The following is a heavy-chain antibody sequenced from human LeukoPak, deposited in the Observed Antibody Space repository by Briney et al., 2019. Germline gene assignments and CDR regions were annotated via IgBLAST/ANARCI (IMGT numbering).Heavy chain of an antibody. Sequence: GGSLRLSCAASGFTFSSYAMSWVRQAPGKGLEWVSAISGSGCSTYYADSVKGRFTISRDNSKNTLYLQMNSLRAEDTAVYYCAKDSYYYGSGSWALFDYWGQGTLVTVSS. CDR3: AKDSYYYGSGSWALFDY. CDR2: ISGSGCST. CDR1: GFTFSSYA. J-gene: IGHJ4*02. D-gene: IGHD3-10*01. V-gene: IGHV3-23*01.